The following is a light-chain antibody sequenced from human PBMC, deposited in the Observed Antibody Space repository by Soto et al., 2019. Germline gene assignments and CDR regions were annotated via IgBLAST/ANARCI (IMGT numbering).Light chain of an antibody. CDR2: ETS. V-gene: IGLV7-46*01. J-gene: IGLJ3*02. CDR1: TGAVTSGPY. Sequence: QAVVTQDPSLTVSPGRTVNLTCCPNTGAVTSGPYPDWFHQKPGQAPRTLIFETSNIHSWTPARFSGSLLGGKAALTLSGALPEDEVEYYCLLSYCNSRRVFGGGTKLTVL. CDR3: LLSYCNSRRV.